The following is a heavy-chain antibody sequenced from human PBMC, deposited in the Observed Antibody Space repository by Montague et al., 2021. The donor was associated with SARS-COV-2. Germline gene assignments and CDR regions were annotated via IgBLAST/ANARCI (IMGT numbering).Heavy chain of an antibody. CDR3: ARGLRPTSMIRGVSGHLDD. CDR1: GGSISSSTYY. J-gene: IGHJ6*02. V-gene: IGHV4-39*07. Sequence: SETLSLTCTVSGGSISSSTYYWGWIRQPPGKGLEWIGSIYYSGSTYYNPSLKSRVTLSVDMSKNQFSLKLSSVTAADTAVYYCARGLRPTSMIRGVSGHLDDWGQGTTVTVSS. D-gene: IGHD3-10*01. CDR2: IYYSGST.